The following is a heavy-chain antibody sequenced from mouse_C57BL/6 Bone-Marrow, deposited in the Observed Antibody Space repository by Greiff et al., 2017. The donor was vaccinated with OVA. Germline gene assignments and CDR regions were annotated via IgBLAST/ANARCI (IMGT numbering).Heavy chain of an antibody. Sequence: QVQLKQSGPELVKPGASVKISCKASGYAFSSSWMNWVKQRPGKGLEWIGRIYPGDGDTNYNGKFKGKATLTADKSSSTAYMQLSSLTSEDSAVYYCARREVYYDYLWYFDVWGTGTTVTVSA. CDR2: IYPGDGDT. J-gene: IGHJ1*03. CDR3: ARREVYYDYLWYFDV. CDR1: GYAFSSSW. V-gene: IGHV1-82*01. D-gene: IGHD2-4*01.